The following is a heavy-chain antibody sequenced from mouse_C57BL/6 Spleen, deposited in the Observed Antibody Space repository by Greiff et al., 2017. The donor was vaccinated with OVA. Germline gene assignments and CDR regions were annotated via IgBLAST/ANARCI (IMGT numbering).Heavy chain of an antibody. CDR1: GYTFTDYY. Sequence: VQLQQSGPELVKPGASVKISCKASGYTFTDYYMNWVKQSHGKSLEWIGDINPNNGGTSYNQKFKGKATLTVDKSSSTAYMELRSLTSEDSAVYYCARWDYGNLYYFDYWGQGTTLTVSS. CDR3: ARWDYGNLYYFDY. D-gene: IGHD2-1*01. CDR2: INPNNGGT. V-gene: IGHV1-26*01. J-gene: IGHJ2*01.